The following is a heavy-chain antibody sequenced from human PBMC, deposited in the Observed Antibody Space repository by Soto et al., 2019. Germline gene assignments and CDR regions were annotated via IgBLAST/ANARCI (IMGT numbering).Heavy chain of an antibody. CDR1: GFTFSSYA. V-gene: IGHV3-23*01. J-gene: IGHJ4*02. Sequence: GGSLRLSCAASGFTFSSYAMSWVRQAPGKGLEWVSAISGSGGSTYYADSVKGRFTISRDNSKNTLYLQMNSLRAEDTAVYYCAKRGYDFWSGYQANYFFDYWGQGTLVTVSS. CDR3: AKRGYDFWSGYQANYFFDY. CDR2: ISGSGGST. D-gene: IGHD3-3*01.